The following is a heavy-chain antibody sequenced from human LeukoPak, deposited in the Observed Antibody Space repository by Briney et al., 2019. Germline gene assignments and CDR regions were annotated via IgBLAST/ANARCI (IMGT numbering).Heavy chain of an antibody. D-gene: IGHD3-9*01. CDR2: INHSGST. CDR1: GGSFSGYY. V-gene: IGHV4-34*01. J-gene: IGHJ4*02. CDR3: ARGVDDILTGYRYFDY. Sequence: SETLSLTCAVYGGSFSGYYWSWIRQPPGKGLEWIGEINHSGSTNYNPSLKSRVTISVDTSKNQFSLKLSSVTAADTAVYYCARGVDDILTGYRYFDYWGQGTLVTVSS.